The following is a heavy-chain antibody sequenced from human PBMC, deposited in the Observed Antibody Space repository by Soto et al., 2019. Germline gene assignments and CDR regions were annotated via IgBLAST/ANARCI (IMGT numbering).Heavy chain of an antibody. CDR1: GFTFTSYS. CDR3: ARDFSPNGGTPYY. CDR2: ISSSSSTI. V-gene: IGHV3-48*02. Sequence: EVQLVESGGSLVQPGGSLRLSCAASGFTFTSYSMNWVRQAPGKGLEWVSYISSSSSTIYYADSVKGRFTISRDNAKNSLYLQMKSLRDEDTAVYYCARDFSPNGGTPYYWGQGTLVTVSS. J-gene: IGHJ4*02. D-gene: IGHD2-15*01.